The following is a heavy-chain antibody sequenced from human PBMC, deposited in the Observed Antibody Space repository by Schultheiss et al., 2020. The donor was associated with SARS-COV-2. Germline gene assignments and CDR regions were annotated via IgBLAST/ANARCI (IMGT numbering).Heavy chain of an antibody. Sequence: GGSLRLSCAASGFTFSSYAMHWVRQAPGKGLEYVSAISSNGGSTYYANSVKGRFTISRHNSKNTLYLQMNSLRAEDTAVYYCASHRSGYSYGPDAFDIWGQGTMVTVSS. CDR2: ISSNGGST. D-gene: IGHD5-18*01. J-gene: IGHJ3*02. V-gene: IGHV3-64*01. CDR3: ASHRSGYSYGPDAFDI. CDR1: GFTFSSYA.